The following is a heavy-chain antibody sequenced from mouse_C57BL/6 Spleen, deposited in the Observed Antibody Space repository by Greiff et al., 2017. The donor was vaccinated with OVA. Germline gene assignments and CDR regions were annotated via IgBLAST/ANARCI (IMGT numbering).Heavy chain of an antibody. D-gene: IGHD1-1*01. CDR1: GFTFSSYT. CDR2: ISGGGGNT. Sequence: DVHLVESGGGLVKPGGSLKLSCAASGFTFSSYTMSWVRQTPEKRLEWVATISGGGGNTYYPDSVKGRFTISRDNAKNTLYLQMSSLRSEDTALYYCARQGYYGSSFDYWGQGTTLTVSS. CDR3: ARQGYYGSSFDY. V-gene: IGHV5-9*01. J-gene: IGHJ2*01.